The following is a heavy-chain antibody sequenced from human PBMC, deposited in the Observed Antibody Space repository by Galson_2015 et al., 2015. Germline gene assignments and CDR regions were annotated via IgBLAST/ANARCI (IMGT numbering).Heavy chain of an antibody. CDR3: ARQILDYDFWSGYYPTNFDY. V-gene: IGHV3-21*01. Sequence: SLRLSCAASEFTFSSYYMSWVRQAPGKGLEWVSSISSTTTYTYYADSVKGRFTISRDNAKNSLYQQMNSLGAEDTAVYYCARQILDYDFWSGYYPTNFDYWGQGTLVTVSS. CDR2: ISSTTTYT. J-gene: IGHJ4*02. D-gene: IGHD3-3*01. CDR1: EFTFSSYY.